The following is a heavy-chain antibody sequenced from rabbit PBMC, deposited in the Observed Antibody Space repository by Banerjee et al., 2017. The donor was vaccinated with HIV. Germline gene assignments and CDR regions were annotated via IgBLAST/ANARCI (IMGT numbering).Heavy chain of an antibody. Sequence: EESGGDLVKPEGSLTLTCTASGFSFSSGYWLCWVRQAPGKGLEWIACIYTGDGNTNYANWAKGRFTISKTSSTTVTLQMTSLTAADTATYFCARDPIVMAGVGYDLWGPGTLVTVS. CDR1: GFSFSSGYW. CDR2: IYTGDGNT. CDR3: ARDPIVMAGVGYDL. V-gene: IGHV1S45*01. D-gene: IGHD4-1*01. J-gene: IGHJ4*01.